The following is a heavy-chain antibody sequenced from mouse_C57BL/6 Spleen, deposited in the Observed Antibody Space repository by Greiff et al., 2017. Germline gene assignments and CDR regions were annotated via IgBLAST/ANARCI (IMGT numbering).Heavy chain of an antibody. V-gene: IGHV1-52*01. D-gene: IGHD2-3*01. CDR1: GYTFTSYW. Sequence: QVQLQQPGAELVRPGSSVKLSCKASGYTFTSYWMHWVKQRPIQGLEWIGNIDPSDSETHYNQKFKDKATLTVDKSSSTAYMQLSSLTSEDSAVYYCAIRGWLLLYAMDYWGQGTSVTVSS. J-gene: IGHJ4*01. CDR3: AIRGWLLLYAMDY. CDR2: IDPSDSET.